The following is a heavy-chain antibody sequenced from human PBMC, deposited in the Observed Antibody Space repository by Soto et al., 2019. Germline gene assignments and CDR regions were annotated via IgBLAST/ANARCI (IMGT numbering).Heavy chain of an antibody. D-gene: IGHD2-21*02. J-gene: IGHJ6*02. CDR1: GFSLSTSGVS. V-gene: IGHV2-5*02. Sequence: KESGPTLVKPTQTLTLTCTFSGFSLSTSGVSVGWIRQPPGTALEWLALIYWDDDKRYSPSLKSRLTITKDTSKNQVVLRMTNMDPVDTATYYCAHSRCGGDCLQSYPSHYYYGMDVWGQGTTVTVSS. CDR2: IYWDDDK. CDR3: AHSRCGGDCLQSYPSHYYYGMDV.